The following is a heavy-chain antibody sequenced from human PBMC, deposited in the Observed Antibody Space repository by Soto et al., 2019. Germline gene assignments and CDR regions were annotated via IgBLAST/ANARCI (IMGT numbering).Heavy chain of an antibody. Sequence: PSXTLSLTCAVSGGSISSGGYSCSWSRQPPGKGLEWIGYIYNSGSTYYNPSLKSRVTISVDRSKNQFSLKLSSVTAADTAVYYCARYGDYFDYWGQGTLVTVSS. D-gene: IGHD4-17*01. CDR3: ARYGDYFDY. J-gene: IGHJ4*02. CDR2: IYNSGST. CDR1: GGSISSGGYS. V-gene: IGHV4-30-2*01.